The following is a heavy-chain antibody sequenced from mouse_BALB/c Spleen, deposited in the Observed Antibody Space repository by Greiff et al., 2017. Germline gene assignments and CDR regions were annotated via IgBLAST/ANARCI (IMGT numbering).Heavy chain of an antibody. CDR2: ISSGSSTI. D-gene: IGHD1-1*02. V-gene: IGHV5-17*02. CDR1: GFTFSSFG. CDR3: ARDRRGGFAY. J-gene: IGHJ3*01. Sequence: EVQGVESGGGLVQPGGSRKLSCAASGFTFSSFGMHWVRQAPEKGLEWVAYISSGSSTIYYADTVKGRFTISRDNAKNNLYLQMSSLKSEDTAMYYCARDRRGGFAYWGQGTLVTVSA.